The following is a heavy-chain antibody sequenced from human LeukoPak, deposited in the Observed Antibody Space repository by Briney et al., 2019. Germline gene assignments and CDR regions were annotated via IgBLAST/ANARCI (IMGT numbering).Heavy chain of an antibody. V-gene: IGHV3-30*02. CDR3: AKADNSGHETYHFDY. Sequence: GGSLRLSCAASGFTFSNYGMHWVRQAPGKGLEWVAFIRYDGSNKYYIDSVKGRFTIARDNSKNTLYMQMNSLRREDTAVYYCAKADNSGHETYHFDYWGQGTLVTVSS. J-gene: IGHJ4*02. CDR1: GFTFSNYG. D-gene: IGHD3-22*01. CDR2: IRYDGSNK.